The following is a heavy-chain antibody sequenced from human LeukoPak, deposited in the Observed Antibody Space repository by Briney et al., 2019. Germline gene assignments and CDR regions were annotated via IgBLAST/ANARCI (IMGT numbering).Heavy chain of an antibody. D-gene: IGHD3-22*01. CDR3: ARGGGSGYSFDY. J-gene: IGHJ4*02. CDR1: GFTFSSYW. CDR2: ISSSGSTI. V-gene: IGHV3-48*04. Sequence: GGSLRLSCAASGFTFSSYWMHWVRQAPGKGLEWVSYISSSGSTIYYADSVKGRFTISRDNAKNSLYLQMNSLRAEDTAVYYCARGGGSGYSFDYWGQGTLVTVSS.